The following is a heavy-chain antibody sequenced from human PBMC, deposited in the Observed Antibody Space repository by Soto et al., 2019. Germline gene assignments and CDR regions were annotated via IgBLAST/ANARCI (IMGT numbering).Heavy chain of an antibody. Sequence: QVQLVESGGGVVLPGTSLRLSCAASGFTFNHYAMHWVRQAPGKGLEWVAIIWYDGSNRYHADSVKGRFTISRDNGNNIAYLQMNSLSDEDTAVYYCAGGGVSARPDIWGQGTPVIVSS. CDR1: GFTFNHYA. V-gene: IGHV3-33*01. J-gene: IGHJ1*01. CDR3: AGGGVSARPDI. CDR2: IWYDGSNR. D-gene: IGHD6-6*01.